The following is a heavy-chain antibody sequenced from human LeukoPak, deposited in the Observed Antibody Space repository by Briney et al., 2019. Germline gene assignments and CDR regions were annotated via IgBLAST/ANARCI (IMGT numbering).Heavy chain of an antibody. V-gene: IGHV3-53*01. CDR1: GFTVSSNY. D-gene: IGHD6-13*01. Sequence: GGSLRLSCADSGFTVSSNYMSWVRQAPGKGLEWVSVIYTGGSTYYADSVKGRFTISRDDSKNTLYLQMNSLKTEDTAVYYCTTVRSIAAAGDWGQGTLVTVSS. CDR2: IYTGGST. CDR3: TTVRSIAAAGD. J-gene: IGHJ4*02.